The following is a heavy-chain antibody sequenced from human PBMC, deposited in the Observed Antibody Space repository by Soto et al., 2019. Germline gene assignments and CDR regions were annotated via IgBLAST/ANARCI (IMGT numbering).Heavy chain of an antibody. CDR2: ISSSSSYI. CDR1: GFTFSSYS. J-gene: IGHJ6*02. V-gene: IGHV3-21*01. D-gene: IGHD3-22*01. Sequence: TGGSLRLSCAASGFTFSSYSMNWVRQAPGKGLEWVSSISSSSSYIYYADSVKGRFTISRDNAKNSLYLQMNSLRAEDTAVYYCARDQSWVGSGYLRAEYYYCMDVWGQGTTVTVSS. CDR3: ARDQSWVGSGYLRAEYYYCMDV.